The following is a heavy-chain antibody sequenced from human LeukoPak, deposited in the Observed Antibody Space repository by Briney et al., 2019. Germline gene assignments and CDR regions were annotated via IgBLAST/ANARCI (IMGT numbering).Heavy chain of an antibody. CDR3: ARGYYYDSSGYYEGYFDY. V-gene: IGHV3-66*01. J-gene: IGHJ4*02. CDR1: GFTVSSNY. D-gene: IGHD3-22*01. Sequence: PGGSLRLSCAASGFTVSSNYMSWVRQAPGKGLEWVSVIYSGGSTYYADSVKGRFTISRDNSKNTLYLQMNSLRAEDTAVYYCARGYYYDSSGYYEGYFDYWGRGTLVTVSS. CDR2: IYSGGST.